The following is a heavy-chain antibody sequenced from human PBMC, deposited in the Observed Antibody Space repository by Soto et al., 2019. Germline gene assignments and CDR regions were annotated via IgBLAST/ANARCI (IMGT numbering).Heavy chain of an antibody. CDR3: ARDKRDFWSGYSNWFDP. V-gene: IGHV4-59*01. CDR1: GGSISSYY. D-gene: IGHD3-3*01. CDR2: IYYSGST. Sequence: SETLSLTCTVSGGSISSYYWSWIRQPPGKGLEWIGYIYYSGSTNYNPSLKSRVTISVDTSKNQFSLKLSSVTAADTAVYYCARDKRDFWSGYSNWFDPWGQGTRVTVSS. J-gene: IGHJ5*02.